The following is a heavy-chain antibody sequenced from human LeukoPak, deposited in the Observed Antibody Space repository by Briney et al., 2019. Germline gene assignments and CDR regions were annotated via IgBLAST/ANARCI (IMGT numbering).Heavy chain of an antibody. D-gene: IGHD1/OR15-1a*01. J-gene: IGHJ5*02. V-gene: IGHV3-30*01. CDR1: GFPFSSYA. CDR2: ISYDGSNK. Sequence: GGSLRLSCAASGFPFSSYAMHWAPQAPGKGLEGVAVISYDGSNKYYADSVKGRFTISRDNSKNTLYLQMNSLRAEDTAAYYCATAGITGTNWFDPWGQGTLVGVCS. CDR3: ATAGITGTNWFDP.